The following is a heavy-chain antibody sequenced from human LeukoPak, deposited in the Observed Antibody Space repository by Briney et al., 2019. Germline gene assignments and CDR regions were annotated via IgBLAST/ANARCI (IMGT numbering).Heavy chain of an antibody. D-gene: IGHD3-10*01. CDR3: ARGAMEPMVRGNWFDP. CDR2: IYYSGST. CDR1: GGSISSSSYY. V-gene: IGHV4-39*07. J-gene: IGHJ5*02. Sequence: KPSETLSLTCTVSGGSISSSSYYWGWIRQPPGKGLEWIGSIYYSGSTYYNPSLKSRVTISVDTSKNQFSLKLSSVTAADTAVYYCARGAMEPMVRGNWFDPWGQGTLVTVSS.